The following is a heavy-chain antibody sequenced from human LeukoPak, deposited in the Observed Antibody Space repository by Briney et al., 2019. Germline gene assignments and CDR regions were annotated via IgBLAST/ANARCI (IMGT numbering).Heavy chain of an antibody. CDR2: ISGSGGST. J-gene: IGHJ4*02. V-gene: IGHV3-23*01. Sequence: GGSLRLSCAASGFTFSSYAMSWVRQAPGKGLEWVSAISGSGGSTYYADSVKGRFTISGDNSKNTLYLQMNSLRAEDTAVYYCAKVRAYDFWSGYKGLIDYWGQGTLSPSPQ. D-gene: IGHD3-3*01. CDR1: GFTFSSYA. CDR3: AKVRAYDFWSGYKGLIDY.